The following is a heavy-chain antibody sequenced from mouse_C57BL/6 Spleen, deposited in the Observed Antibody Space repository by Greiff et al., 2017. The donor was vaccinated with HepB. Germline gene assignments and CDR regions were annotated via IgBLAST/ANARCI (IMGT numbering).Heavy chain of an antibody. CDR1: GFTFSSYA. D-gene: IGHD4-1*02. CDR3: ARAQLGRYYFDY. CDR2: ISDGGSYT. J-gene: IGHJ2*01. Sequence: EVKLMESGGGLVKPGGSLKLSCAASGFTFSSYAMSWVRQTPEKRLEWVATISDGGSYTYYPDNVKGRFTISRDNAKNNLYLQMSHLKSEDTAMYYCARAQLGRYYFDYWGQGTTLTVSS. V-gene: IGHV5-4*03.